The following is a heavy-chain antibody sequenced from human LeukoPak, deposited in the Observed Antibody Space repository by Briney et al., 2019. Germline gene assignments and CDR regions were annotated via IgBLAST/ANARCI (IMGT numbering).Heavy chain of an antibody. D-gene: IGHD6-13*01. J-gene: IGHJ4*02. Sequence: VASVKVSCKASGGTFSSYVISWVRQAPGQGLEWMGGIIPIFGTANYAQKFQGRVTITADESTSTAYMELSSLRSEDTAVYYCARALLSRIAAAGPSDYWGQGTLVTVSS. V-gene: IGHV1-69*13. CDR2: IIPIFGTA. CDR1: GGTFSSYV. CDR3: ARALLSRIAAAGPSDY.